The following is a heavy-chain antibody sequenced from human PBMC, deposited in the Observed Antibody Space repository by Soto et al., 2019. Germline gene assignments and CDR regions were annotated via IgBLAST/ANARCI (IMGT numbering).Heavy chain of an antibody. CDR1: GYTFTGYY. CDR2: INPNSGGT. J-gene: IGHJ3*02. V-gene: IGHV1-2*04. CDR3: ARAMIYPQTQADEAFDI. D-gene: IGHD3-16*01. Sequence: QVQLVQSGAEVKKPGASVKVSCKASGYTFTGYYMHWVRQAPGQGLEWMGWINPNSGGTNYAQKFQGWVTMTRDTSISTACMELSRLRSDDTAVYYCARAMIYPQTQADEAFDIWGQGTMVTVSS.